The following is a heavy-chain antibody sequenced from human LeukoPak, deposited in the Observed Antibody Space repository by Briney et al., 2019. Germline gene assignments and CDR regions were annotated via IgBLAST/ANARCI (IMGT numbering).Heavy chain of an antibody. J-gene: IGHJ4*02. CDR2: IYSGGST. CDR3: AACYDSSGYYDY. V-gene: IGHV3-53*01. D-gene: IGHD3-22*01. CDR1: GFTVSSNY. Sequence: GGSLRLSCAASGFTVSSNYMSWVRQAPGKGLEWVSVIYSGGSTYYADSVKGRLTISRDNSKNTLDLEMNSLRAEDTAVYYCAACYDSSGYYDYWGQGTLVTVSS.